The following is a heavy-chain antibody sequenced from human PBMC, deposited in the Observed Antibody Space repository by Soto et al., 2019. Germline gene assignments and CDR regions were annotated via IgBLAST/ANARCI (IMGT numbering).Heavy chain of an antibody. V-gene: IGHV4-39*01. CDR3: ARHDSEAPRAFEKLEPDFDY. J-gene: IGHJ4*02. CDR2: IFYSGSP. Sequence: QLQLPESGPGLVKPSDTLSLTCTVSGGSISSNCYYWGWIRQPPGKGLEWIGRIFYSGSPYYNPSLKSRVTISVDTSKNQFSLKLSSVTAADTAVYYCARHDSEAPRAFEKLEPDFDYWGQGTLVTVSS. D-gene: IGHD1-1*01. CDR1: GGSISSNCYY.